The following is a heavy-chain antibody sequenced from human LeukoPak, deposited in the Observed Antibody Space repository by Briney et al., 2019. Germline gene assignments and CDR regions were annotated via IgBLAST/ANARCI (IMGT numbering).Heavy chain of an antibody. CDR2: ISWNSGSI. Sequence: GGCLRLSCAASGFTFDDYAMHWVRQAPGKGLEWVSGISWNSGSIGYAVSVKGRFTISRDNAKNSLYLQMNSLRAEDTAVYYCANECSSTSCHGSFDYWGQGTLVTVSS. V-gene: IGHV3-9*01. CDR1: GFTFDDYA. J-gene: IGHJ4*02. CDR3: ANECSSTSCHGSFDY. D-gene: IGHD2-2*01.